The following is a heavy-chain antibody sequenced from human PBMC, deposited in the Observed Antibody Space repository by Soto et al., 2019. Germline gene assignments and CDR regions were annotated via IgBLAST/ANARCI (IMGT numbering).Heavy chain of an antibody. D-gene: IGHD3-10*02. CDR1: GFSLSSFR. CDR2: MSSDGSNT. CDR3: TKDSMSSLPPIYYYYRMDV. J-gene: IGHJ6*02. Sequence: QVHLVESGGGVVQPGRSLRLSCAASGFSLSSFRMHWVRQAPGRGLEWVAAMSSDGSNTYYGDSVRGRFTISRDTSKNKRYLQMNSQGSEETAVFYCTKDSMSSLPPIYYYYRMDVWGQWTTVNDAS. V-gene: IGHV3-30*18.